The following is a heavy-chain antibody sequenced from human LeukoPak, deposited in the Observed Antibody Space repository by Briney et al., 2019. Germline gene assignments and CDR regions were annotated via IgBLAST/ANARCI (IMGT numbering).Heavy chain of an antibody. CDR1: GYTFTSYG. CDR2: ISAYNGNT. CDR3: ARDLFYFDSSGYSFHDTFDI. V-gene: IGHV1-18*01. Sequence: ASVKVSCKASGYTFTSYGISWVRQAPGQGLEWMGWISAYNGNTYYAQSFQGRVTMTTDTSTSTAYMELRSLRSDDTAVYYCARDLFYFDSSGYSFHDTFDIWGQGTMVTVSS. D-gene: IGHD3-22*01. J-gene: IGHJ3*02.